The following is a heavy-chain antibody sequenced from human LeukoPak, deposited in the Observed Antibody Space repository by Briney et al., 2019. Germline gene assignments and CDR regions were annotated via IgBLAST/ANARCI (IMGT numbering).Heavy chain of an antibody. V-gene: IGHV1-46*01. D-gene: IGHD2-15*01. CDR3: SRELSGGYFDF. CDR2: INPRDANT. J-gene: IGHJ4*02. Sequence: ASVKVSCKASGYTFTGYYMYWVRQAPGQGLEWMGMINPRDANTYYAQKFQGRVTMTRDTATSTVYMELSSLRSEDTAMYYCSRELSGGYFDFWGQGSLVTVSS. CDR1: GYTFTGYY.